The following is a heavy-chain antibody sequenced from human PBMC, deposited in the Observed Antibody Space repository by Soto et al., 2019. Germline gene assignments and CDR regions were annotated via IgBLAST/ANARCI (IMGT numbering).Heavy chain of an antibody. J-gene: IGHJ4*02. V-gene: IGHV1-18*04. CDR1: GYTFTSYG. Sequence: SVKVSCKASGYTFTSYGISWVRQAPGQGLEWMGWISAYNGNTNYAQKLQGRVTMTTDTSTSTAYMELRSLRSDDTAVYYCARERGSYGDYAWDYWGQGTLVTVSS. CDR3: ARERGSYGDYAWDY. CDR2: ISAYNGNT. D-gene: IGHD4-17*01.